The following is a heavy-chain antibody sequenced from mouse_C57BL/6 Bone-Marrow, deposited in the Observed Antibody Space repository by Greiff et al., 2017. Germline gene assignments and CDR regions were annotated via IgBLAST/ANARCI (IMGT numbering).Heavy chain of an antibody. CDR3: ARSPYYYGSSLWAMDY. D-gene: IGHD1-1*01. V-gene: IGHV1-4*01. CDR1: GYTFTSYT. CDR2: INPSSGYT. Sequence: QVQLQQSGAELARPGASVKMSCKASGYTFTSYTMHWVKQRPGQGLEWIGYINPSSGYTKYNQKFKDKATLTADKSSSTAYMQLSSLTSEDSAVXYCARSPYYYGSSLWAMDYWGQGTSVTVSS. J-gene: IGHJ4*01.